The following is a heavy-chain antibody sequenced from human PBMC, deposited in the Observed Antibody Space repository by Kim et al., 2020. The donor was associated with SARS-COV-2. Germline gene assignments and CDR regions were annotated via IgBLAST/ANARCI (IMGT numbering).Heavy chain of an antibody. D-gene: IGHD3-10*01. CDR2: FTGDGLT. CDR3: GDYPGEGSHFSS. J-gene: IGHJ4*02. CDR1: GFTFSNYG. V-gene: IGHV3-23*01. Sequence: GGSLRLSCAASGFTFSNYGMTWVRQTPGKGLEWVSSFTGDGLTHYADSVKGRFTISRDNSKNMLYLQMNSLRAEDTAVYYCGDYPGEGSHFSSWGQGTL.